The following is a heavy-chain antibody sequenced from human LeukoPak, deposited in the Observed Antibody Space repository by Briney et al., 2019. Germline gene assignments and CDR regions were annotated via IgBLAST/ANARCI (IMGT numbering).Heavy chain of an antibody. D-gene: IGHD3-10*01. CDR1: GFTFSSYA. V-gene: IGHV3-23*01. CDR3: ARMGAGSASYYNNWFDP. CDR2: ISDSAIST. Sequence: GGSLRLSCAASGFTFSSYAMSWVRQAPGKGLEWVSVISDSAISTYYADSVKGRFTISRDNSKNTLYLQMNGLGVEDTAVYYCARMGAGSASYYNNWFDPWGQGALVTVSS. J-gene: IGHJ5*02.